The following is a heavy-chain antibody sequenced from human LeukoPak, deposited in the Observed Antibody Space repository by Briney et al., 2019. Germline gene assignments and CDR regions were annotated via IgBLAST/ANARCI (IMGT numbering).Heavy chain of an antibody. Sequence: GGSLRLSCAASGFTFDDYGMSWVRQAPGKGLGWVLYISSSSSTIYYADSVKGRFTISRDNAKNSLYLQLNRLRVEDTAVYYCARDLWQQLLDYWGQGTLVTVSS. D-gene: IGHD6-13*01. CDR3: ARDLWQQLLDY. V-gene: IGHV3-48*04. CDR1: GFTFDDYG. J-gene: IGHJ4*02. CDR2: ISSSSSTI.